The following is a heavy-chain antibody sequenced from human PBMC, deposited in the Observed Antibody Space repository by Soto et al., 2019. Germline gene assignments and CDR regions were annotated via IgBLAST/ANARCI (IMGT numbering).Heavy chain of an antibody. D-gene: IGHD4-17*01. CDR1: GGSIRSYY. J-gene: IGHJ4*02. CDR3: ARRYGDQFDY. V-gene: IGHV4-59*01. Sequence: QVQLQESGPGLVKPSETLSLTCTVSGGSIRSYYWSWIRQPPGKGLEWIGYIYYSGSTNYNPSLKSRVTISVDTSKNQFSLKLSSVTAADTAVYYCARRYGDQFDYWGQGTLATVSS. CDR2: IYYSGST.